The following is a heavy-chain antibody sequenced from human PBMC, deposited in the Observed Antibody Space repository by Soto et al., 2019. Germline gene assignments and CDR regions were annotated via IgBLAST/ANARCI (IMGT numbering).Heavy chain of an antibody. V-gene: IGHV3-23*01. CDR1: GFTFSSYA. D-gene: IGHD2-2*01. Sequence: GGSLRLSCAASGFTFSSYAMSWVRQAPGKGLEWVSAISGSGGSTYYADSVKGRFTISRDNSKNTLYLQMNSLRAEDTAVYYCAKDPRYCSSTSCPGDGWFDPWGQGTLVTVSS. CDR2: ISGSGGST. CDR3: AKDPRYCSSTSCPGDGWFDP. J-gene: IGHJ5*02.